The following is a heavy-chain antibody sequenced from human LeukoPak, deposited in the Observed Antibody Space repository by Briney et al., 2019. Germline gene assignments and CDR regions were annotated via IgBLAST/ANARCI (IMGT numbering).Heavy chain of an antibody. Sequence: GGSLRLSCAASGFTFSSYAMHWVRQAPAKGLEWVALISYDGSNKYYADSVKGRFTISRDNSKNTLYLQMNSLRAEDTAVYYCARDLSDILTGPFDYWGQGTLVTVSS. D-gene: IGHD3-9*01. CDR1: GFTFSSYA. V-gene: IGHV3-30-3*01. CDR3: ARDLSDILTGPFDY. CDR2: ISYDGSNK. J-gene: IGHJ4*02.